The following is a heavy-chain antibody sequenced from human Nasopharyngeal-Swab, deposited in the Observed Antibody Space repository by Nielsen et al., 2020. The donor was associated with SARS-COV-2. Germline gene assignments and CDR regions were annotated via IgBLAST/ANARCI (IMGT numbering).Heavy chain of an antibody. D-gene: IGHD2-21*02. CDR3: ARGCDTDCFRVDS. J-gene: IGHJ4*02. V-gene: IGHV3-23*01. CDR2: ISASGRAT. Sequence: GGSLRLSCVAFGFSLNRYAMIWVRQAPGKGLEWVSGISASGRATYYADSVEGRLTISRDNSRNTLSLQMNNLRAEDTATYYCARGCDTDCFRVDSWGQGTLVHRLL. CDR1: GFSLNRYA.